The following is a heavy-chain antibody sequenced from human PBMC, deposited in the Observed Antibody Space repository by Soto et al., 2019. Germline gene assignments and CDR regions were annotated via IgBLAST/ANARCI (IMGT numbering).Heavy chain of an antibody. D-gene: IGHD6-19*01. CDR1: GGSISSFY. Sequence: SETLSLTCTVSGGSISSFYWSWIRQPPGKGLEWIGYIHYSGSTNYNPSLKSRITTLVDTSKNQFSLKLSSVTAADTAVYYCARQLVPSDWFDPWGQRILVTVSS. CDR3: ARQLVPSDWFDP. CDR2: IHYSGST. V-gene: IGHV4-59*08. J-gene: IGHJ5*02.